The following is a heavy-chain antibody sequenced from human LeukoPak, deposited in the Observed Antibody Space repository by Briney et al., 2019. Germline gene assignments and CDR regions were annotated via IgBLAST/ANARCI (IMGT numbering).Heavy chain of an antibody. CDR3: ARGPLVAAAHYNWFDP. J-gene: IGHJ5*02. CDR2: IFESGST. D-gene: IGHD6-13*01. CDR1: GDSIRNSNW. V-gene: IGHV4-4*02. Sequence: SETLSLTCTVSGDSIRNSNWWSWVRQVPGKGLEWIGEIFESGSTNYSPSLKSRVSISVDKSKNQFSLKLNSVTAADTAVYYCARGPLVAAAHYNWFDPWGQGTLVTVSS.